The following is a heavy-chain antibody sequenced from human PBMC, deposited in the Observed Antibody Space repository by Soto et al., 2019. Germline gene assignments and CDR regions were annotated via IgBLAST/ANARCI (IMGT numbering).Heavy chain of an antibody. D-gene: IGHD4-17*01. Sequence: ASVKVSCKASGYTFTSYYMHWVRQAPRQGLEWMGIINPSGGSTSYAQKFQGRVTMTRDTSTSTAHMELSSLRSEDTAVYYCARVERLLYGDSEYYFDYWGQGTLVTVSS. V-gene: IGHV1-46*03. CDR1: GYTFTSYY. CDR3: ARVERLLYGDSEYYFDY. CDR2: INPSGGST. J-gene: IGHJ4*02.